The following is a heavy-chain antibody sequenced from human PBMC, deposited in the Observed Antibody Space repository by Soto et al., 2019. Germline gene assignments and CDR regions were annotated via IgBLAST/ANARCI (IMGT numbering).Heavy chain of an antibody. V-gene: IGHV1-69*12. CDR3: AREGGSGNYLYYGMDV. CDR2: IIPIFGTA. J-gene: IGHJ6*02. D-gene: IGHD3-10*01. CDR1: GGTFSSYA. Sequence: QVQLVQSGAEVKKPGSSVKVSCKASGGTFSSYAINWVRQAPGQGLEWMGGIIPIFGTANYAQKFQGRVTITADESTSTAYRELSSLRSEDTAVYYCAREGGSGNYLYYGMDVWGQGTTVTVSS.